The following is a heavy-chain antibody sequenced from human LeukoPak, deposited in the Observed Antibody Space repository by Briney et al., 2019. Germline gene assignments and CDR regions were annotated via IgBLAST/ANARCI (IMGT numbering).Heavy chain of an antibody. J-gene: IGHJ3*02. CDR1: GFSFTTYW. CDR2: IKQDGSDK. D-gene: IGHD6-13*01. V-gene: IGHV3-7*01. CDR3: ARDVEMYSSTWSDAFDI. Sequence: GGSLRLSCAASGFSFTTYWMGWVRQAPGKGLEWVANIKQDGSDKYYMDSVRGRFTISRDNANNSLYLQMNSLRVEDTAVYYCARDVEMYSSTWSDAFDIWGQGTMVTVSS.